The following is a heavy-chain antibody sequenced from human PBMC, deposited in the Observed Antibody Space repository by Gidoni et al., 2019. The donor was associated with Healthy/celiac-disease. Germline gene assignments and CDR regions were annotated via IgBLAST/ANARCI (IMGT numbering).Heavy chain of an antibody. CDR2: INPSGST. V-gene: IGHV4-34*01. CDR3: ARGRGRDGYKN. J-gene: IGHJ4*02. D-gene: IGHD5-12*01. Sequence: VPLPPGGEGLVKPSGTLFLPWAGVGGSFSGYYWSWVRPPPGKGLEWIGEINPSGSTNYNPSLKSRVTISVDTSKNQFSLKLSSVTAADTAVYYCARGRGRDGYKNWGQGTLVTVSS. CDR1: GGSFSGYY.